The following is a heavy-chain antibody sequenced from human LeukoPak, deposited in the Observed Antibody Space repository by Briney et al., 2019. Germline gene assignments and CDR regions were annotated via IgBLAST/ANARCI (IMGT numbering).Heavy chain of an antibody. D-gene: IGHD2-8*02. V-gene: IGHV3-7*01. Sequence: GGSLRLSCAASGFTFSDYWMTWVRQAPGKWLEWVAKIKPDGIEKEYVDSVRGRFTISRDNEKTSLYLQMNSLRVEDTAVYYCASYLYWWSDLGYWGQGALVTVSS. CDR1: GFTFSDYW. CDR2: IKPDGIEK. CDR3: ASYLYWWSDLGY. J-gene: IGHJ4*02.